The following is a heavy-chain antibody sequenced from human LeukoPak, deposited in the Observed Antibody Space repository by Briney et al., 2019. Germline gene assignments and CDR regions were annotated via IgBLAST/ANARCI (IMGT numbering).Heavy chain of an antibody. CDR2: ISASGAGT. D-gene: IGHD2-21*01. Sequence: GGSLRLSCAASGFTFNTYAMSWVRQAPGKGLEWVSGISASGAGTYYADSVKGRFTISRDNSKNTLYLQMNSLRAEDTAIYYCARRLAQTQGFDYWGQGTLVTVSS. J-gene: IGHJ4*02. CDR3: ARRLAQTQGFDY. CDR1: GFTFNTYA. V-gene: IGHV3-23*01.